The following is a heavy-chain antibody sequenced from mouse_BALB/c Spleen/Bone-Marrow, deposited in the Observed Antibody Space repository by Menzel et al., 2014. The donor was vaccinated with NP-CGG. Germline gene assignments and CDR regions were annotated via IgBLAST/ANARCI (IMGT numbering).Heavy chain of an antibody. CDR3: ARWDTTAMDY. CDR2: ILPGRGST. V-gene: IGHV1-9*01. J-gene: IGHJ4*01. CDR1: GYTFSSYW. D-gene: IGHD1-1*01. Sequence: VQLQQPGAELLKPGASVKISCKATGYTFSSYWLERVKQSPGHGLEWIGEILPGRGSTNYNEKFKGKATFTSDTSSNTAYMQLSSLTSEDSAVYYCARWDTTAMDYWGQGTSVTVSS.